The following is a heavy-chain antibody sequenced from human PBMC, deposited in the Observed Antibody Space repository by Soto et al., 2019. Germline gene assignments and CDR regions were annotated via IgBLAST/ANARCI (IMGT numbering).Heavy chain of an antibody. D-gene: IGHD3-22*01. V-gene: IGHV3-23*01. CDR2: ISGSGGST. CDR1: GFTFSSYA. Sequence: GGSLRLSCAASGFTFSSYAMSWVRQAPGKGLEWVSAISGSGGSTYYADSVKGRFTISRDNSKNTLYLQMNSLRAEDTAVYYCAKDLFAVRPYDSSGYYSPASFDYWGQGTLVTVSS. CDR3: AKDLFAVRPYDSSGYYSPASFDY. J-gene: IGHJ4*02.